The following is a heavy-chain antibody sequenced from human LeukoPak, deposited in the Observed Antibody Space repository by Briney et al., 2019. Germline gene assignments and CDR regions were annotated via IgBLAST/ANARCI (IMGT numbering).Heavy chain of an antibody. CDR1: GFTFSSYE. CDR3: ARDRPVYCSGGSCYPLDY. D-gene: IGHD2-15*01. J-gene: IGHJ4*02. CDR2: ISSSGSTI. V-gene: IGHV3-48*03. Sequence: GGSLRLSCAASGFTFSSYEMNWVRQAPGKGLEWVSYISSSGSTIYYADSVKGRFTISRDNAKNSLYLQMNSLRAEDTAVYYCARDRPVYCSGGSCYPLDYWGQGTLVTVSS.